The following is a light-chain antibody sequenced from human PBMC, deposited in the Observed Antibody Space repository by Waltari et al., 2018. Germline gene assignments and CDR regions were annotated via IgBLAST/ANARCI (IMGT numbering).Light chain of an antibody. V-gene: IGLV3-21*02. CDR3: QVWDSITVV. J-gene: IGLJ2*01. Sequence: SYILTQPPSVSVAPGQKARVTCGGTDIGTKSVHWYQQEPGQAPVPVVSVDRDRPSGIPERFSGSTSGNTATLTISRVEVEDEADYYCQVWDSITVVFGGGTKLIVL. CDR1: DIGTKS. CDR2: VDR.